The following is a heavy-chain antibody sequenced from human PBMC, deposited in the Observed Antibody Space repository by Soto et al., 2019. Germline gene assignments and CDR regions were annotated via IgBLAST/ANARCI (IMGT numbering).Heavy chain of an antibody. V-gene: IGHV4-59*01. CDR1: GDSIGSFY. J-gene: IGHJ4*02. Sequence: QVQLQESGPGLVKASETLSLTCTVSGDSIGSFYWSWVRQPPGKGLEWIGYIFYTGRTSYNPSLKSRVTISVDTSKNQFSLKLNSVTAADTAVYYCARGLFHSVSEARWGQGTLVTVSS. D-gene: IGHD1-26*01. CDR2: IFYTGRT. CDR3: ARGLFHSVSEAR.